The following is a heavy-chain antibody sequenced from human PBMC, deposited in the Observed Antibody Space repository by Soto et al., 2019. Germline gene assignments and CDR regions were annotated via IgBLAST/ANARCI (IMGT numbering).Heavy chain of an antibody. CDR1: GFTFSSYG. Sequence: QVQLVESGGGVVQPGRSLRLSCAASGFTFSSYGMHWVRQAPGKGLEWVAVISYDGSNKYYADSVKGRFTISRDNSKNTLYLQMNSLRAEDTAVYYCAKDRRSGLRWYYGMDVWGQGTTVTVSS. D-gene: IGHD4-17*01. CDR3: AKDRRSGLRWYYGMDV. V-gene: IGHV3-30*18. J-gene: IGHJ6*02. CDR2: ISYDGSNK.